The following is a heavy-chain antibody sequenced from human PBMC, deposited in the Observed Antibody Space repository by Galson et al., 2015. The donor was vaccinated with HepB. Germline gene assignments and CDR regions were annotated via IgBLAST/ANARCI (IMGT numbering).Heavy chain of an antibody. J-gene: IGHJ6*02. D-gene: IGHD4-17*01. CDR1: GFTFSSYA. CDR3: AKHYGDYTTRGMDV. Sequence: PLRLSCAASGFTFSSYAMSWVRQAPGKGLEWVSGISGSGGRTYYADSVKGRFTISRDNSKNTLYLQMNSLRAEDTAVYYCAKHYGDYTTRGMDVWGQGTTVTVSS. CDR2: ISGSGGRT. V-gene: IGHV3-23*01.